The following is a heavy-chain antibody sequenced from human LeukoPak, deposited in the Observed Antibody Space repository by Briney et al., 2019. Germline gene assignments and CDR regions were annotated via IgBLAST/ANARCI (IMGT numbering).Heavy chain of an antibody. CDR2: IIPILGIA. V-gene: IGHV1-69*04. D-gene: IGHD5-12*01. J-gene: IGHJ6*02. CDR3: ARDPGYSGYDYGYYYYYGMDV. Sequence: SVKVSCKASGGTFSSYAISWVRQAPGQGLEWMGRIIPILGIANYAQKFQGRVTITADKSTSTAYMELSSLRSEDTAVYYCARDPGYSGYDYGYYYYYGMDVWGQGTTVTVSS. CDR1: GGTFSSYA.